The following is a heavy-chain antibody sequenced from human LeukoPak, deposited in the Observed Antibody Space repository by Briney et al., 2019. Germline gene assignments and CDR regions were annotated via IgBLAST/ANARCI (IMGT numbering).Heavy chain of an antibody. J-gene: IGHJ4*02. D-gene: IGHD4-17*01. CDR1: GFTFSSYA. CDR2: ISGSGGST. Sequence: PGGSLRLSCAASGFTFSSYAMSWVRQAPGKGLEWVSAISGSGGSTYYADSVKGRFTISRDNSKNTLYLQMNSLRAEDTAVYYCAKDHLVGKFGSYGVNRGYFDYWGQGTLVTVSS. CDR3: AKDHLVGKFGSYGVNRGYFDY. V-gene: IGHV3-23*01.